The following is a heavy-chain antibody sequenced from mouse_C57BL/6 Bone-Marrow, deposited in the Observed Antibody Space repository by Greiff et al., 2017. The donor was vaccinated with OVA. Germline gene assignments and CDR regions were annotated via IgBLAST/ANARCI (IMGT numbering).Heavy chain of an antibody. Sequence: EVQLVESGGGLVKPGGSLKLSCAASGFTFSSYAMSWVRQTPEKRLEWVATISDGGSYTYYPDNVKGRFTISRDNAKNNLYLQMSHLKSEDTAMYYCARADGYYNYFDYWGQGTTLTVSS. D-gene: IGHD2-3*01. CDR1: GFTFSSYA. CDR3: ARADGYYNYFDY. V-gene: IGHV5-4*01. J-gene: IGHJ2*01. CDR2: ISDGGSYT.